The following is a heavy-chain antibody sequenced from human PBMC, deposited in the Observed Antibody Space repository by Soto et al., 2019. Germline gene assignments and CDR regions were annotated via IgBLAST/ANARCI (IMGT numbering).Heavy chain of an antibody. V-gene: IGHV4-59*08. CDR3: ATSRYYDFWSGYRGFDY. CDR2: IYYSGST. J-gene: IGHJ4*02. CDR1: GGSISSYY. D-gene: IGHD3-3*01. Sequence: SETLSLTCTVSGGSISSYYWSWIRQPPGKGLEWIGYIYYSGSTNYNPSLKSRVTISVDTSKNQFSLKLSSVTAADTAVYYCATSRYYDFWSGYRGFDYWGQGTLVTVSS.